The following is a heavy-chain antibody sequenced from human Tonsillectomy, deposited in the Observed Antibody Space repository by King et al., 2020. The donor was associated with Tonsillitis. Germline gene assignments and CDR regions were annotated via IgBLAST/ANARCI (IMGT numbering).Heavy chain of an antibody. CDR1: GFTFSDSY. CDR3: AREGSIVVVPAAGPNWFDP. D-gene: IGHD2-2*01. J-gene: IGHJ5*02. V-gene: IGHV3-11*01. Sequence: VQLVESGGGLVKPGGSLRLSCTASGFTFSDSYMSWIRPAPGKGLEWVSYICSSGHTIYYADSVKGRFTISRDNAKNSLYLQMNSLRAEDTAVYYCAREGSIVVVPAAGPNWFDPWGQGTLVTVSS. CDR2: ICSSGHTI.